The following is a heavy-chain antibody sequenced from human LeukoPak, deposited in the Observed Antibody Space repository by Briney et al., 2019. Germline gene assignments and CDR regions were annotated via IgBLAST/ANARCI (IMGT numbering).Heavy chain of an antibody. CDR3: ARELYDSSGPTGEDAFDF. V-gene: IGHV4-39*07. D-gene: IGHD3-22*01. CDR2: IYYSGST. J-gene: IGHJ3*01. Sequence: PSETLSLTCTVSGGSISSSSYYWGWIRQPPGKGLEWIGNIYYSGSTYYNPSLKSRVSISVDTSKNQFSLKLSSVTAADTAVYYCARELYDSSGPTGEDAFDFWGQGTMVTVSS. CDR1: GGSISSSSYY.